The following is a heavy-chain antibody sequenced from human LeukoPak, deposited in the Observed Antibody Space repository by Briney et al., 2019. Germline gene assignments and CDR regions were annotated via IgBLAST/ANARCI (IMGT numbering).Heavy chain of an antibody. J-gene: IGHJ4*02. D-gene: IGHD6-19*01. CDR2: IYTGGTT. Sequence: RPSETLSLTCTVFGGSTSSHFWSWIRQPPGKGLEWIGNIYTGGTTNYNPSLKSGVTISIDTSKNQLSLHLASVTAADTAVYYCTKATKWLAFDDRGRGTLVTVSS. V-gene: IGHV4-59*11. CDR3: TKATKWLAFDD. CDR1: GGSTSSHF.